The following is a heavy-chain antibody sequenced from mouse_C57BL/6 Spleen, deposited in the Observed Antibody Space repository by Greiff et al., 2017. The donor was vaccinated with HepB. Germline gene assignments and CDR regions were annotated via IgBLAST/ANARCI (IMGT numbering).Heavy chain of an antibody. CDR3: ARSDSPFAY. CDR2: IYPRSGNT. V-gene: IGHV1-81*01. Sequence: QVQLKESGAELARPGASVKLSCKASGYTFTSYGISWVKQRTGQGLEWIGEIYPRSGNTYYNEKFKGKATLTADKSSSTAYMELRSLTSEDSAVYFCARSDSPFAYWGQGTLVTVSA. CDR1: GYTFTSYG. D-gene: IGHD3-2*01. J-gene: IGHJ3*01.